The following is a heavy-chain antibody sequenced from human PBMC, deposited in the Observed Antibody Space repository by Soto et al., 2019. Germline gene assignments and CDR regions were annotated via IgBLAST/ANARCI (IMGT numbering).Heavy chain of an antibody. J-gene: IGHJ6*03. CDR1: GFAFNTAW. CDR2: IKSNTDGGTT. D-gene: IGHD4-17*01. Sequence: EAQLVESGGGLVKPGGSLRLSCAASGFAFNTAWMTWVRQAPGKGLECIGRIKSNTDGGTTDYIAPVKGRFTISRDDSENTLYLQMNSLKTDDTAVYYCTTGGGDYEGGHYYYMDVWGKGTTVTVSS. CDR3: TTGGGDYEGGHYYYMDV. V-gene: IGHV3-15*01.